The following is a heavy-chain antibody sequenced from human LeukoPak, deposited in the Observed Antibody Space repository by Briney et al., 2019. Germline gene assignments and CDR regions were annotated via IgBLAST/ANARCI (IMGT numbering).Heavy chain of an antibody. J-gene: IGHJ3*02. CDR3: ARAHILTGYGRGAFDI. CDR2: INPNSGGT. D-gene: IGHD3-9*01. CDR1: GYTFTSYG. Sequence: ASVKVSCKASGYTFTSYGISWVRQAPGQGLEWMGWINPNSGGTNYAQKFQGRVTMTRDTSISTAYMELSRLRSDDTAVYYCARAHILTGYGRGAFDIWGQGTMVTVSS. V-gene: IGHV1-2*02.